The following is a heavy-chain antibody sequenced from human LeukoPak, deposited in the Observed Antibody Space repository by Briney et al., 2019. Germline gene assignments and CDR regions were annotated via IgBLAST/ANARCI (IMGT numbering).Heavy chain of an antibody. CDR3: ARPHSISGDDAFDI. CDR1: GFTFSRYW. J-gene: IGHJ3*02. D-gene: IGHD3-3*01. V-gene: IGHV3-7*01. CDR2: IKQDGSEK. Sequence: GGSLRLSCAASGFTFSRYWMTWVRQAPGKGLEWVANIKQDGSEKYYVGSVMGRFTISRDNAKNSLFLQTNSLRAEDTAVYYCARPHSISGDDAFDIWGHGTMVSVSS.